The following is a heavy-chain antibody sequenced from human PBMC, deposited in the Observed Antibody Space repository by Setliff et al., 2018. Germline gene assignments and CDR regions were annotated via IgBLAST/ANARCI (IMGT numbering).Heavy chain of an antibody. V-gene: IGHV1-69*05. CDR1: GGTFSSYA. J-gene: IGHJ5*02. D-gene: IGHD3-22*01. Sequence: GASVKVSCKASGGTFSSYAISWVRQAPGQGLEWMGGIIPIFGTANYAQKFQGRVTITTDESTSTAYMELSSLRSDDTAVYYCARGIYYFDIMGDPWGQGTLVTVSS. CDR3: ARGIYYFDIMGDP. CDR2: IIPIFGTA.